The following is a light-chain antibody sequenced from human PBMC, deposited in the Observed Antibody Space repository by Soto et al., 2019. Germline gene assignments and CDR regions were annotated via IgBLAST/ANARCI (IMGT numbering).Light chain of an antibody. CDR3: QQRTNWLT. Sequence: EIVLTQSPATLSLSPGERVTLSCRASQNVSTYLAWYQQKPGQAPRLLIYDASDRATGIPARFSGSWSGTDFTLTISILEPEDFAVYYCQQRTNWLTFGPGTKVDIK. J-gene: IGKJ3*01. V-gene: IGKV3-11*01. CDR2: DAS. CDR1: QNVSTY.